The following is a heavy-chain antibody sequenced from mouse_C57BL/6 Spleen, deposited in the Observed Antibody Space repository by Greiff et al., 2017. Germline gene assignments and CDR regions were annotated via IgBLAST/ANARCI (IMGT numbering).Heavy chain of an antibody. J-gene: IGHJ1*03. D-gene: IGHD1-1*01. CDR1: GFTFNTSA. V-gene: IGHV10-3*01. Sequence: EVKLVESGGGLVQPKGSLKLSCAASGFTFNTSAMHWVRQAPGKGLEWVARIRSKSSNYATYYADSVKDRFTIARDDSQSMLYLQMNNLKTEDTAMYYCVRGDYYGSNWYFDVWGTGTTVTVSS. CDR3: VRGDYYGSNWYFDV. CDR2: IRSKSSNYAT.